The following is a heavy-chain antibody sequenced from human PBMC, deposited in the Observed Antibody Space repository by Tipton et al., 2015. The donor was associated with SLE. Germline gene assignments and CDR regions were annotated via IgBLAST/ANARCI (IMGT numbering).Heavy chain of an antibody. D-gene: IGHD7-27*01. J-gene: IGHJ4*02. CDR3: ARDYLGYYYDF. V-gene: IGHV6-1*01. CDR2: TYYRSKWYN. CDR1: GDSVSSNSPA. Sequence: LRLSCAISGDSVSSNSPAWNWIRQSPSRGLEWLGRTYYRSKWYNDYAVSVKSRITINPDTSKNQFSLQLNSVTPEDTAVYYCARDYLGYYYDFWGQGTLVTVSS.